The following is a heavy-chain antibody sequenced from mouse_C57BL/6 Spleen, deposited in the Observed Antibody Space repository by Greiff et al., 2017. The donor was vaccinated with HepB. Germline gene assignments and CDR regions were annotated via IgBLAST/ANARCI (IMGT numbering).Heavy chain of an antibody. V-gene: IGHV2-5*01. CDR3: AKNRELGRGMDY. CDR2: IWRGGST. CDR1: GFSLTSYG. D-gene: IGHD4-1*01. Sequence: VQRVESGPGLVQPSQSLSITCTVSGFSLTSYGVHWVRQSPGKGLEWLGVIWRGGSTDYNAAFMSRLSITKDNSKSQVFFKMNSLQADDTAIYYCAKNRELGRGMDYWGQGTSVTVSS. J-gene: IGHJ4*01.